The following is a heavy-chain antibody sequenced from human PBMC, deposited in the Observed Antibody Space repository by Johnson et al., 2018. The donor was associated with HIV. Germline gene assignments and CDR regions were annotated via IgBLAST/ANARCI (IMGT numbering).Heavy chain of an antibody. V-gene: IGHV3-33*01. CDR3: ARGWVGATLRAFDI. J-gene: IGHJ3*02. D-gene: IGHD1-26*01. CDR1: GFTFSTYG. Sequence: QVQLVESGGGVVQPGGSLRLSCAASGFTFSTYGMHWVRQAPGKGLEWVALIWYDGSNKYYADSVKGRFTISRDNSKNTVYLQMNSLRAEDTAMYYCARGWVGATLRAFDIWGQGTMVTVSS. CDR2: IWYDGSNK.